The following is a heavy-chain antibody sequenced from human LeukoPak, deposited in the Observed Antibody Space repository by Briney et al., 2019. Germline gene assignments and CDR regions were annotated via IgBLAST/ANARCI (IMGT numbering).Heavy chain of an antibody. J-gene: IGHJ5*02. CDR1: GYSMSSGYY. CDR2: IYHSPST. Sequence: SETLSLTCTVSGYSMSSGYYWGWIRPPPGKGLEGIGNIYHSPSTYYTPSLKSRVTISVDTSKNQFSLKLSSVTAADTAVYYCARGSSSDWFDPWGQGTLVTVSS. V-gene: IGHV4-38-2*02. D-gene: IGHD6-6*01. CDR3: ARGSSSDWFDP.